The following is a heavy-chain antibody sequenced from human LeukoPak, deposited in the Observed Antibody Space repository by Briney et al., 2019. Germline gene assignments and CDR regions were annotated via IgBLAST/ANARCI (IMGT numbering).Heavy chain of an antibody. CDR1: GGSVSSGSYY. V-gene: IGHV4-61*01. Sequence: SETLSLTCTVSGGSVSSGSYYWSWIRQPPGKGLEWIGYIYYSGSINYNPSLKSRVTISVDTSKNQFSLKLSSVTAADTAVYYCARDRVAAAGSFDYWGQGTLVTVSS. J-gene: IGHJ4*02. CDR2: IYYSGSI. D-gene: IGHD6-13*01. CDR3: ARDRVAAAGSFDY.